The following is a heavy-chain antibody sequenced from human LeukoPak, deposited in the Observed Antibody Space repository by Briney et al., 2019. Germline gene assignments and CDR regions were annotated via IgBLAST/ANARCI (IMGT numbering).Heavy chain of an antibody. CDR1: GFTFSSNW. CDR3: ARGGPIDY. V-gene: IGHV3-74*01. J-gene: IGHJ4*02. Sequence: GGSLRLSCAASGFTFSSNWMYWVRQAPGKGLVWVSRINSDGSTTSCVDSVKGQFTISRDNAKSTLYLQMNSLRAEDTAVYYCARGGPIDYWGQGTLVTVSS. CDR2: INSDGSTT.